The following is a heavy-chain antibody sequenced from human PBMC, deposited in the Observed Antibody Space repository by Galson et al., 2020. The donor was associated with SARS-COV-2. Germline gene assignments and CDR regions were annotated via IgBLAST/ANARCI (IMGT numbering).Heavy chain of an antibody. D-gene: IGHD2-2*01. CDR2: IKSKANSYAT. CDR3: TSGYCSSSTCYPEFDP. CDR1: GFTFSGSA. V-gene: IGHV3-73*01. J-gene: IGHJ5*02. Sequence: GGSLRLSCAASGFTFSGSAIHWVRQASGKGLECVGRIKSKANSYATAYAASVKGRFTMSRDDSKNTAYLQMNSLKTEDTALYYCTSGYCSSSTCYPEFDPWGQGTLVTVSS.